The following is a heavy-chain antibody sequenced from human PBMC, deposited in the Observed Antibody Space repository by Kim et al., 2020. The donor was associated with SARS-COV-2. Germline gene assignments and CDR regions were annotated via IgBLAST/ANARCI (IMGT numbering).Heavy chain of an antibody. Sequence: GGSLRLSCAASGFTFSSYGMHWVRQAPGKGLEWVAVISYDGSNKYYADSVKGRFTISRDNSKNTLYLQMNSLRAEDTAVYYCAKNARWLQLLLDAFDIWGQGTMVTVS. D-gene: IGHD5-12*01. CDR3: AKNARWLQLLLDAFDI. CDR2: ISYDGSNK. V-gene: IGHV3-30*18. J-gene: IGHJ3*02. CDR1: GFTFSSYG.